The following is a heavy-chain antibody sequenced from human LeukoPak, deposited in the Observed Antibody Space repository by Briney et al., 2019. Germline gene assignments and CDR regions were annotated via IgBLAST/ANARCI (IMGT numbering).Heavy chain of an antibody. Sequence: PSETLSHTCTVSGGSISSHYWSWIRQPPGKGLEWIGYIYYSGSTNYNPSLKSRVTISVDTSKNQFSLKLSSVTAADTAVYYCARGCYDTPGAFDIWGQGTMVTVSS. CDR2: IYYSGST. CDR1: GGSISSHY. V-gene: IGHV4-59*11. D-gene: IGHD3-22*01. J-gene: IGHJ3*02. CDR3: ARGCYDTPGAFDI.